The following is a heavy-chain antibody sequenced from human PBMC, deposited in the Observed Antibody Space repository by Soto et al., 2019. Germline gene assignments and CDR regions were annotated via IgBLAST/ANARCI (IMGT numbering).Heavy chain of an antibody. CDR1: GYTFTGYY. V-gene: IGHV1-2*02. D-gene: IGHD6-13*01. CDR2: INPNSGGT. J-gene: IGHJ5*02. Sequence: QVQLVQSGAEVKKPGASVKVSCKASGYTFTGYYMHWVRQAPGQGLEWMGWINPNSGGTNYAQKFQGRVTMTRDTSISTAYMELSRLRSDDTAVYYCARGTPAWAAAGHSWFDPWGQGTLVTVSS. CDR3: ARGTPAWAAAGHSWFDP.